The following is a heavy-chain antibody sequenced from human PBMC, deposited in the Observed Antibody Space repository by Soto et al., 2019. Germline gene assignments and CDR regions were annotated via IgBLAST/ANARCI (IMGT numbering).Heavy chain of an antibody. J-gene: IGHJ6*02. Sequence: GGSLRLSCAGSGFSFRNYGMHWVRQAPGKGLEWVAVISYDGSNKYYADSVKGRFTISRDNSKNTLYLQMNSLRAEDTAVYYCARGFYDFWSGYYTRLYYYGMDVWGQGATVTVSS. D-gene: IGHD3-3*01. CDR2: ISYDGSNK. CDR1: GFSFRNYG. V-gene: IGHV3-30*03. CDR3: ARGFYDFWSGYYTRLYYYGMDV.